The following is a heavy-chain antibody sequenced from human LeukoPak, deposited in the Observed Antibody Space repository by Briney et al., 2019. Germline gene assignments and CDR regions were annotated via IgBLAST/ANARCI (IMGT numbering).Heavy chain of an antibody. CDR3: AELGTYFYFDF. V-gene: IGHV3-23*01. CDR1: GFNFSPYG. J-gene: IGHJ2*01. CDR2: ISGSGSDT. Sequence: PGGSLRLSCAASGFNFSPYGMSWIRQAPGKGLEWVAGISGSGSDTYYADSVKGRFTISRDNFKNTVDLQMNSLRADDTAVYYCAELGTYFYFDFWGRGTLVTVSS. D-gene: IGHD7-27*01.